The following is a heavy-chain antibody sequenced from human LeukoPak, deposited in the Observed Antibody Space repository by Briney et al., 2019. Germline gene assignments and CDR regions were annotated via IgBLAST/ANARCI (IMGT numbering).Heavy chain of an antibody. J-gene: IGHJ4*02. CDR1: GFTFSSYG. CDR2: ISYDESAK. Sequence: GGSLRLSCAASGFTFSSYGIHWVRQAPGKGLEGVAVISYDESAKYYAYSVKGRFNISRDNSKNTLYLQMNSLRAEDTAVYYCTKELGSTLVRDSSRFLDYWGQGTLVTVSS. CDR3: TKELGSTLVRDSSRFLDY. D-gene: IGHD3-10*01. V-gene: IGHV3-30*18.